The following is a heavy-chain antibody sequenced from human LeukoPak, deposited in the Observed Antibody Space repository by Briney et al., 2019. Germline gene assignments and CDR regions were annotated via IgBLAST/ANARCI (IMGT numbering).Heavy chain of an antibody. V-gene: IGHV4-34*01. Sequence: PSETLSLTCAVYGGSFSGYYWSWIRQPPGKGLEWIGEINHSGSTNYNPSLKSRVTISVDTSKNQFSLKLSSVTAADTAVYYCARGHIVVVPAAFHRFYYGMDVWGQGTTVTASS. CDR3: ARGHIVVVPAAFHRFYYGMDV. J-gene: IGHJ6*02. CDR1: GGSFSGYY. CDR2: INHSGST. D-gene: IGHD2-2*01.